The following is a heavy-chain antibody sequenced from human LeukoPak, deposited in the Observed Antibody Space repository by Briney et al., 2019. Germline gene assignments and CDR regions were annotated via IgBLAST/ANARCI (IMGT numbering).Heavy chain of an antibody. CDR2: IKQDGSEK. D-gene: IGHD3-3*01. V-gene: IGHV3-7*01. J-gene: IGHJ4*02. CDR3: ARLREIPVFGVVTKSTSYFDY. CDR1: GFTFSSYW. Sequence: PGGSLRLSCAASGFTFSSYWMSWVRQAPGKGLEWVANIKQDGSEKNYVDSMKGRFTISRDNAKNSLYLQMNSLRAEDTAVYYCARLREIPVFGVVTKSTSYFDYWGQGTLVTVSS.